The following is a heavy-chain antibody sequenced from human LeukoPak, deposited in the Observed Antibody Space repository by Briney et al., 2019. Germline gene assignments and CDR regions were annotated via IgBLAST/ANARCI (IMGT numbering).Heavy chain of an antibody. D-gene: IGHD6-19*01. CDR1: GFTFSSYD. CDR2: IGTAGDT. V-gene: IGHV3-13*01. CDR3: ARSPGWYRNWYFDL. J-gene: IGHJ2*01. Sequence: GGSLRLSCAASGFTFSSYDMHWVRQATGEGLEWVSAIGTAGDTYYPGSVKGRFTISRENAKNSLYLQMNSLRAGDTAVYYCARSPGWYRNWYFDLWGRGTLVTVSS.